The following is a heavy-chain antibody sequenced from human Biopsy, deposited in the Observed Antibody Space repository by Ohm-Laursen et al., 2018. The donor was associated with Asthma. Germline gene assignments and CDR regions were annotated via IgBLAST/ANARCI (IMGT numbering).Heavy chain of an antibody. Sequence: SDTLSLTCGLSSGSGGYMRSGNYYWGWIRQPHGKGLEWIGSIYYSGTTYYNPPLESRVTVSADTSKNQFSLKLTSVTAADTAVYYCVRGSSSWHHGPFHYYYGLDVWGQGTTATVSS. CDR3: VRGSSSWHHGPFHYYYGLDV. CDR1: GGYMRSGNYY. V-gene: IGHV4-39*01. D-gene: IGHD6-13*01. J-gene: IGHJ6*02. CDR2: IYYSGTT.